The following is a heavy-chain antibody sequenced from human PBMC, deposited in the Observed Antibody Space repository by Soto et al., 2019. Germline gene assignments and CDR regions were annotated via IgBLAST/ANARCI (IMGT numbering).Heavy chain of an antibody. J-gene: IGHJ4*02. D-gene: IGHD6-13*01. CDR2: ISYDGSNK. CDR1: GFTFSSYA. CDR3: ARDRIYSSSWYDY. Sequence: QVQLVESGGGVVQPGRSLRLSCAASGFTFSSYAMHWVRQAPGKGLEWVAVISYDGSNKYYADSVKGRFTISRDNSKNTLYLQMNSLRAEDTAVYYCARDRIYSSSWYDYWGQGTLVTFSS. V-gene: IGHV3-30-3*01.